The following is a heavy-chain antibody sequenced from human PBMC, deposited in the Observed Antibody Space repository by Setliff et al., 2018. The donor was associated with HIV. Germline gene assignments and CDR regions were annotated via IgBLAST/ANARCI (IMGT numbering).Heavy chain of an antibody. V-gene: IGHV1-2*06. CDR2: ISPNNGAA. J-gene: IGHJ3*01. Sequence: GASVKVSCKAIGYMILGYKMNWVRQAPGQGLEWIGRISPNNGAAEYAQKCHGRVSMTLDTSISTAYLEIPRLTSDDAAVYFCARPRVFDSFDVWGQGTKVTV. CDR3: ARPRVFDSFDV. CDR1: GYMILGYK. D-gene: IGHD6-6*01.